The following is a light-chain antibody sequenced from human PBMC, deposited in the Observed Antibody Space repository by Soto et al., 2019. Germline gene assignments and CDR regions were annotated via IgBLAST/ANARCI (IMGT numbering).Light chain of an antibody. V-gene: IGKV3-15*01. CDR3: QHYNNWLAT. CDR2: GAS. Sequence: EIVVTQSPAILSVSPGDIVTLYCRASQSVLTNLAWYQQKLGQAPRLLIYGASTRATGVPARFSGSGSGTEFILTISSLQSEDVAVYYCQHYNNWLATFGGGTKVDI. J-gene: IGKJ4*01. CDR1: QSVLTN.